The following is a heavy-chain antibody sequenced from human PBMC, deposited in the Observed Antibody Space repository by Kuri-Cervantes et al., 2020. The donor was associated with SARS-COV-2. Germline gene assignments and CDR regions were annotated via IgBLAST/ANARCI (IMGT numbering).Heavy chain of an antibody. Sequence: AAVTVSCKASGYTFTSYGISWVRQAPGQGLEWMGGIMPAFGIPNYAQKFRGRVTITAETSTPTAYLDLTGLKSEDTALYYCASDGVSRSLSLDFWGQGTLVTVSS. CDR2: IMPAFGIP. V-gene: IGHV1-18*01. D-gene: IGHD5/OR15-5a*01. CDR3: ASDGVSRSLSLDF. J-gene: IGHJ4*02. CDR1: GYTFTSYG.